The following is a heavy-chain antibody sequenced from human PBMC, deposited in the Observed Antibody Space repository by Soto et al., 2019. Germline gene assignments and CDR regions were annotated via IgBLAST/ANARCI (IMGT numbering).Heavy chain of an antibody. J-gene: IGHJ4*02. CDR1: GFTFSSYA. CDR2: ISGSDGST. CDR3: AKGSSGWYERFDY. V-gene: IGHV3-23*01. Sequence: GGSLRLSCAASGFTFSSYAMNWVRQAPGKGLEWVSVISGSDGSTYYADSVKGRFTISRDNSKNTLYLQMNSLRAEDTAVYYCAKGSSGWYERFDYWGQGTLVTVSS. D-gene: IGHD6-19*01.